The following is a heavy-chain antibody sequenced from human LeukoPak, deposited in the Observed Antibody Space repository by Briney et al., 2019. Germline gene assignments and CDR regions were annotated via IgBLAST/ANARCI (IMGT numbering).Heavy chain of an antibody. V-gene: IGHV3-23*01. CDR2: ISGSGRTI. Sequence: PGGSMRLSCAASGFILNNHAMTWVRQAPGKGLQWISVISGSGRTIEYEDSVKGRFAISRDNSKNTVSLQMNNLRVEDTAIYYCAKNVMVKRYIDYWGQGTPVTVSS. CDR1: GFILNNHA. D-gene: IGHD5-18*01. J-gene: IGHJ4*02. CDR3: AKNVMVKRYIDY.